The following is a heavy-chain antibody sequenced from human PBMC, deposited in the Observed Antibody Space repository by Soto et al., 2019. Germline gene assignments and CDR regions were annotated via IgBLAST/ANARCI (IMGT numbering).Heavy chain of an antibody. V-gene: IGHV3-30-3*01. CDR2: ISYDGSNK. Sequence: QVQLVESGGGVVQPGRSLRLSCAASGFTFSSHAMHWVRQAPGKGLAWVAVISYDGSNKYYADSVKGRFTISRNNSKNTLYLQMNSLRAEDTAVYYCARCDPAAYWNYFDYWGQGTLVTVSS. CDR3: ARCDPAAYWNYFDY. D-gene: IGHD1-1*01. J-gene: IGHJ4*02. CDR1: GFTFSSHA.